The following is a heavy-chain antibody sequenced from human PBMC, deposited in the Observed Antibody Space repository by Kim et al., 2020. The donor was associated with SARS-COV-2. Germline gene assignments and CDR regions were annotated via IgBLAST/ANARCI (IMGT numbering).Heavy chain of an antibody. CDR2: ISSSGSTI. Sequence: GGSLRLSCAASGFTFSSYEMNWVRQAPGKGLEWVSYISSSGSTIYYADSVKGRFTISRDNAENSLYLQMNSLRAEDTAVYYCARDHGGGAPGYWGQGTLVTVSS. V-gene: IGHV3-48*03. J-gene: IGHJ4*02. D-gene: IGHD3-16*01. CDR1: GFTFSSYE. CDR3: ARDHGGGAPGY.